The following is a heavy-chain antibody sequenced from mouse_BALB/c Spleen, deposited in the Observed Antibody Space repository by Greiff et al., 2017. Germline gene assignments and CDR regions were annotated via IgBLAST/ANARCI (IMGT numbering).Heavy chain of an antibody. CDR3: ARGGGAMDY. CDR2: INPSTGYT. CDR1: GYTFTSYW. V-gene: IGHV1-7*01. J-gene: IGHJ4*01. Sequence: QVQLQQSGAELAKPGASVKMSCKASGYTFTSYWLHWVKQRPGQGLEWIGYINPSTGYTEYNQKFKDKATLTADKSSSTAYMQLSSLTSEDSAVYYCARGGGAMDYWGQGTSVTVSS.